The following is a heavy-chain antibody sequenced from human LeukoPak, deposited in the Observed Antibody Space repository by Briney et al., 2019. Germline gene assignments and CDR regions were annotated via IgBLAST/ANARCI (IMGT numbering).Heavy chain of an antibody. Sequence: GGSLRLSCAASGFTFSSYSMNWVRQAPGKGLEWVSSISSSSSYIYYADSVKGRFTISRDNAKNSLYLQMNSLRAEDTAVYYCARDLYRRGWPPRGYGGRGPRVTVPS. J-gene: IGHJ4*02. CDR3: ARDLYRRGWPPRGY. CDR1: GFTFSSYS. CDR2: ISSSSSYI. D-gene: IGHD6-19*01. V-gene: IGHV3-21*01.